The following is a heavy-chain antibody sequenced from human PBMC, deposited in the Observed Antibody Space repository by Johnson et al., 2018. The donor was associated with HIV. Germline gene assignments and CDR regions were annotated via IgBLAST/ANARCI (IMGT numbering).Heavy chain of an antibody. V-gene: IGHV3-7*01. J-gene: IGHJ3*02. CDR1: GFTVSSNY. CDR3: AASEGYGSGSPNAFDI. CDR2: IKQDGSEK. Sequence: VQLVESGGGLIQPGGSLRLSCAASGFTVSSNYMSWVRQAPGKGLEWVANIKQDGSEKYYVDSVKGRFTISRDNAKNTLYLQMNSMRAEDTAVYYCAASEGYGSGSPNAFDIWGQGTMVTVSS. D-gene: IGHD3-10*01.